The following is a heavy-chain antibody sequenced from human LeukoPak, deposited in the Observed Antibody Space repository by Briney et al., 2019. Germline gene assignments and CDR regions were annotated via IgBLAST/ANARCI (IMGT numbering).Heavy chain of an antibody. CDR1: GITLSNYG. CDR2: LSGSGGGT. CDR3: AKRGVVIRVFLVGFHKEAYYFDS. V-gene: IGHV3-23*01. D-gene: IGHD3-10*01. Sequence: PGGSLRLSRAVSGITLSNYGMSWVRQAPGKGLEWVAGLSGSGGGTNYADSVQGRFTISRDNPKNTLYLQMNSLRAEDTAVYFCAKRGVVIRVFLVGFHKEAYYFDSWGQGALVTVSS. J-gene: IGHJ4*02.